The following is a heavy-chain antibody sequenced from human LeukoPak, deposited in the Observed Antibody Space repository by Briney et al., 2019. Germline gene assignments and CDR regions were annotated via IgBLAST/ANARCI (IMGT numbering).Heavy chain of an antibody. CDR2: ISGSGGST. J-gene: IGHJ6*02. D-gene: IGHD5-18*01. V-gene: IGHV3-23*01. CDR3: AKHEVTAMVNYYYYGMDV. Sequence: GGSLRLSCAASGFTFSSYAMSWVRQAPGKGLEWVSAISGSGGSTYYADSVKGRFTISRDNSKNTLYPQMNSLRAEDTAVYYCAKHEVTAMVNYYYYGMDVWGRGTTVTVSS. CDR1: GFTFSSYA.